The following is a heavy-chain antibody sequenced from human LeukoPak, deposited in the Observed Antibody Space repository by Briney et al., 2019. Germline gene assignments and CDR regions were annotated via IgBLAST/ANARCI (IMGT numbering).Heavy chain of an antibody. CDR1: GGSISSGDYY. Sequence: PSQTLSLTCTVSGGSISSGDYYWSWIRQPPGKGLEWIGYIYYSGSTYYNPSLKSRVTISVDTSKNQFSLKLSSVTAADTAVYYCARDIPGSKDYYYYGMDVWGQGTTVTVSS. CDR3: ARDIPGSKDYYYYGMDV. D-gene: IGHD2-21*01. CDR2: IYYSGST. J-gene: IGHJ6*02. V-gene: IGHV4-30-4*01.